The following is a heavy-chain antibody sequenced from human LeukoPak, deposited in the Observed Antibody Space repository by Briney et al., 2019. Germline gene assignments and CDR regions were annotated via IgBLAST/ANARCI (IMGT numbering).Heavy chain of an antibody. V-gene: IGHV3-48*01. D-gene: IGHD3-10*02. CDR3: ARDVRGGLSSGGADY. Sequence: GGSLRLSCAASGFTFSSYSMTWFRQTPGQGLEWVSYISSGGSTIYYADSVKGRFTVSRDNAENSLFVQINSLRVGGTAVSYCARDVRGGLSSGGADYWGQGALVTVSS. CDR1: GFTFSSYS. CDR2: ISSGGSTI. J-gene: IGHJ4*02.